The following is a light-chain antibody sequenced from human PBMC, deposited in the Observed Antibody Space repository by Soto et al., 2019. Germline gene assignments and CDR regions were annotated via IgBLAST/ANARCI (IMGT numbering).Light chain of an antibody. J-gene: IGKJ4*01. Sequence: IVLTQSPGTLSLSPGERATLYFSTSQSVISSHLAWYQQKPGQAPRLLIYDASSRATGIPDRFSGGGSGTDFTLTISRLEPEDSAVYYCQQFSSYPLTFGGGTKVDIK. V-gene: IGKV3-20*01. CDR3: QQFSSYPLT. CDR1: QSVISSH. CDR2: DAS.